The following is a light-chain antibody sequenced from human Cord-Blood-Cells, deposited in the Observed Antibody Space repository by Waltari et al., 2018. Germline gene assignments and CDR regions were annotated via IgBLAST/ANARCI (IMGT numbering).Light chain of an antibody. CDR3: QQYNSYSPYT. Sequence: DIQMTQSPSTLSASVGDRVTITCRASQSISSWLAWYQQKPGKAPKLLIYKASSLESGGPSRCSGSGSGTEFTLTISSLQPDDFATYYCQQYNSYSPYTFGQGTKLEIK. CDR2: KAS. J-gene: IGKJ2*01. CDR1: QSISSW. V-gene: IGKV1-5*03.